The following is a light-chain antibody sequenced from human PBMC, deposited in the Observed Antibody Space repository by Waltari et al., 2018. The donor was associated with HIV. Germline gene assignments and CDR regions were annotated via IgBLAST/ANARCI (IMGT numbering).Light chain of an antibody. CDR3: MQATQFPFT. V-gene: IGKV2-24*01. J-gene: IGKJ3*01. CDR1: QSLVHSNGHTY. Sequence: DIVMTQTPLSLPVTLGQPASISCMSGQSLVHSNGHTYLSWLQQRPGQPPRLLIYEISNRFSGVPDRFSGSGAGTDFTLKISRVEAEDVGIYYCMQATQFPFTFGPGTKVDIK. CDR2: EIS.